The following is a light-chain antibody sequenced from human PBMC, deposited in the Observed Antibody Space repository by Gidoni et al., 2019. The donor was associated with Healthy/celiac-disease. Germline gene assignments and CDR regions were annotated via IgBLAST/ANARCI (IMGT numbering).Light chain of an antibody. J-gene: IGKJ1*01. Sequence: EIVMTQSPATLSVSPAERATLSCRASHSVSSNLAWYQQKPGQAPRLLIYGASTRATGIPARFSGSGSGTEFTLTISSLQSEDFAVYYCQQYNNWWTFGQGTKVEIK. CDR3: QQYNNWWT. CDR1: HSVSSN. CDR2: GAS. V-gene: IGKV3-15*01.